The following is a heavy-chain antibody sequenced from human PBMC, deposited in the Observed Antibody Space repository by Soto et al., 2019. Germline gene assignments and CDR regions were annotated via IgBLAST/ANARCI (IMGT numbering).Heavy chain of an antibody. CDR1: GGSISSSSYY. Sequence: SETLSRTCTVSGGSISSSSYYWGWIRQPPGKGLEWIGSIYYSGSTYYNPSLKSRVTISVDTSKNQFSLKLSSVTAADTAVYYCARQGPHGANWVRYFDSWGQGTLVTVSS. D-gene: IGHD7-27*01. CDR2: IYYSGST. J-gene: IGHJ4*02. CDR3: ARQGPHGANWVRYFDS. V-gene: IGHV4-39*01.